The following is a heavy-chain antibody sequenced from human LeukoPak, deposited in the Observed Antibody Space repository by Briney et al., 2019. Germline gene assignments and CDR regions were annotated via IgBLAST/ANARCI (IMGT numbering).Heavy chain of an antibody. CDR1: GGSISSYY. J-gene: IGHJ5*02. D-gene: IGHD3-10*01. CDR2: IYTSGST. CDR3: ARGGYYGSGNDFRFDP. Sequence: PSETLSLTCTVSGGSISSYYWSWIRQPAGKGLEWIGRIYTSGSTTYKPSLKSRVTISVDTSKNQFSLKLSSVTAADTAVYYCARGGYYGSGNDFRFDPWGQGTLVTVSS. V-gene: IGHV4-4*07.